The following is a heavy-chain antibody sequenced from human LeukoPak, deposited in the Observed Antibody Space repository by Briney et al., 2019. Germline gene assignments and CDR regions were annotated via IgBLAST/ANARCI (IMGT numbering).Heavy chain of an antibody. J-gene: IGHJ5*02. D-gene: IGHD2-2*01. CDR1: GGSISNSGYY. Sequence: PSESLSLTCTVSGGSISNSGYYWGWNRQPPGMGLEWIGIMYYSGSSSYNPSLKSRVTISVDTSKNQFSLRLTSVTAADTAVYYCARYSSSQGWFDPWGQGTLVTVPS. CDR3: ARYSSSQGWFDP. CDR2: MYYSGSS. V-gene: IGHV4-39*01.